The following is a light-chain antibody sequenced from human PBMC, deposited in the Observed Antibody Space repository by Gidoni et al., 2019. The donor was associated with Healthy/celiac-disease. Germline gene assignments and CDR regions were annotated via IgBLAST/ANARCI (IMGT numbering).Light chain of an antibody. CDR1: QSVSSN. CDR3: QHRAT. CDR2: GAS. V-gene: IGKV3-15*01. J-gene: IGKJ1*01. Sequence: EIVMTQSPATLSASPGERATLSCRASQSVSSNLAWYQQQPGQAPRRPIYGASTRATGIPARCSGSGSGTEFTLTISSLQSEDYAVYYCQHRATFGQGTKVEIK.